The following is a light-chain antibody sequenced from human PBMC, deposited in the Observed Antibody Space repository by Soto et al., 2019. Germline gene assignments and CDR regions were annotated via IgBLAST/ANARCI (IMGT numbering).Light chain of an antibody. Sequence: QSALTQPASVSGSPGQSITLSCTGTSSDVGHYNFVSWYQQHPGKAPKLIIFEVNNRPSGVSNRFSGSKSGNTASLTISGLQAEDEADYYCSSHTTSSTWVFGGGTQLTVL. V-gene: IGLV2-14*01. J-gene: IGLJ3*02. CDR1: SSDVGHYNF. CDR2: EVN. CDR3: SSHTTSSTWV.